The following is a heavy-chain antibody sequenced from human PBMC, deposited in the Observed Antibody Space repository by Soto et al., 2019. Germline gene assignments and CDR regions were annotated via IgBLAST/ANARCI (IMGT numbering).Heavy chain of an antibody. CDR3: ASSKELRYFXY. V-gene: IGHV4-39*01. CDR2: IYYSGNT. Sequence: SETLSLTCTVSGGSISSRLYYWGWIRQPPGKGLEWIGSIYYSGNTYYNSSLKSRVIISVATSENQFSLKLSSVTAADTAVYYCASSKELRYFXYXGQXTLXT. J-gene: IGHJ4*02. CDR1: GGSISSRLYY. D-gene: IGHD3-9*01.